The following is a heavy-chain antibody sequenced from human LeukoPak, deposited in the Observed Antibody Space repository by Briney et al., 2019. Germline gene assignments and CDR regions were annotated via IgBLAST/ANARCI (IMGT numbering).Heavy chain of an antibody. CDR2: ISGRDSNT. D-gene: IGHD2-21*02. CDR1: GFTFNIYG. Sequence: GGSLRLSCSAFGFTFNIYGMSWVRQAPGKGQEWVSAISGRDSNTYFADSVEGRFTISRDNSKNTVFLQMNSVRDEDTATYYCAKRSEYGGDSNYFDYWGQGTPVTVSS. CDR3: AKRSEYGGDSNYFDY. J-gene: IGHJ4*02. V-gene: IGHV3-23*01.